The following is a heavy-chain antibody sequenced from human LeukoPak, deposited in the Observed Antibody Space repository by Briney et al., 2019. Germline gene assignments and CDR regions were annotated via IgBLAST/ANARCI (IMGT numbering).Heavy chain of an antibody. Sequence: HGESLKISCKGSGYSFTSYWIGWVRQMPGKGLEWMGIIYPGDSDTRYSPSFQGQVTISADKSISTAYLQWSSLKASDTAMYYCARRSNTPAYYYGMDVWGQGTTVTVSS. CDR1: GYSFTSYW. D-gene: IGHD2-2*02. V-gene: IGHV5-51*01. CDR2: IYPGDSDT. CDR3: ARRSNTPAYYYGMDV. J-gene: IGHJ6*02.